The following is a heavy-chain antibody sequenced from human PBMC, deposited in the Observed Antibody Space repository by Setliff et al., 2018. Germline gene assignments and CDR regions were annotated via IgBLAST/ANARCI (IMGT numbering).Heavy chain of an antibody. CDR1: GGSFDSGTHY. V-gene: IGHV4-61*02. CDR2: IQGTGNT. D-gene: IGHD3-9*01. J-gene: IGHJ4*02. Sequence: LTCTVTGGSFDSGTHYWSWIRQPAGKVPEWIGLIQGTGNTNYNPSLQSRATISIDTSKNQISLKITSVTAADTALYSCAGTPARGTTWLSPFDYWGQGIQVTVSS. CDR3: AGTPARGTTWLSPFDY.